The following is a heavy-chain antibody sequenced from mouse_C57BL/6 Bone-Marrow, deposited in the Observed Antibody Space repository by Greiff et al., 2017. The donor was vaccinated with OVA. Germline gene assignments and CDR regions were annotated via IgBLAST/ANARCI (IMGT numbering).Heavy chain of an antibody. CDR2: ISSGSSTI. CDR3: AREDYGSSPYYFDY. J-gene: IGHJ2*01. V-gene: IGHV5-17*01. D-gene: IGHD1-1*01. Sequence: EVKVEESGGGLVKPGGSLKLSCAASGFTFSDYGMHWVRQAPEKGLEWVAYISSGSSTIYYADTVKGRFTISRDNAKNTLFLQMTSLRSEDTAMYYCAREDYGSSPYYFDYWGQGTTLTVSS. CDR1: GFTFSDYG.